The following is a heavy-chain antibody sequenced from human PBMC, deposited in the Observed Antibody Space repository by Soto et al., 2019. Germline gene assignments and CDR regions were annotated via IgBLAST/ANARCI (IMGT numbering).Heavy chain of an antibody. D-gene: IGHD3-9*01. Sequence: QVQLVQSGAEVKKPGASVKVSCKASGYTFTGYYMHWVRQAPGQGLEWMGWINPNSGGTNYAQKFQGWVTMTRDTSISTAYMELSRLRSDDTAVYYCARGGMGYDILTGYYRAPLYYCGMDVWGQGTTVTVSS. CDR1: GYTFTGYY. CDR3: ARGGMGYDILTGYYRAPLYYCGMDV. V-gene: IGHV1-2*04. J-gene: IGHJ6*02. CDR2: INPNSGGT.